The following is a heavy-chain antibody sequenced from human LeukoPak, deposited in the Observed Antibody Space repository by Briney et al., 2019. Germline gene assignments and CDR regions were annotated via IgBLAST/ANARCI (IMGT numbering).Heavy chain of an antibody. CDR1: GFTFINYG. CDR2: IRYDGSNK. CDR3: ARDYGDRTFDD. D-gene: IGHD4-17*01. V-gene: IGHV3-30*02. Sequence: SGGSLRLSCAASGFTFINYGIHWVRQAPGMGLEWVAFIRYDGSNKYYGDSVKGRFTISRDNSKNTVYLQMNSLRGEDTAVYHCARDYGDRTFDDWGQGTLVTVSS. J-gene: IGHJ4*02.